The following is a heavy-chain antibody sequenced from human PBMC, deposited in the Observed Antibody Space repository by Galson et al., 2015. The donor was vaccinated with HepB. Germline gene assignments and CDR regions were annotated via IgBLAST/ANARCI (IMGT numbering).Heavy chain of an antibody. Sequence: SLRLSCAASGFTFNTAWMSWVRQAPGKGLEWVGRVKDTGAGGTTDYAAPVKGRFTISRDDSKNTLYLQMNSLRVEDTAVYYCARVRKDRTDSGSYSYYFDYWGQGTLVTVSS. V-gene: IGHV3-15*01. J-gene: IGHJ4*02. CDR1: GFTFNTAW. CDR2: VKDTGAGGTT. D-gene: IGHD1-26*01. CDR3: ARVRKDRTDSGSYSYYFDY.